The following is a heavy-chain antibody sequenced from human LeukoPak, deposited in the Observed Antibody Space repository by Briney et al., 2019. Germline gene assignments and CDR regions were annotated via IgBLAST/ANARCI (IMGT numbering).Heavy chain of an antibody. V-gene: IGHV4-59*01. CDR2: IYYSGST. Sequence: PSETLSLTCTVSGGSISSYYWSWIRQPPGKGLEWIGYIYYSGSTNYNPSLKSRVTISVDTSKNQFSLKLSSVTAADTAVYFCAKDVRYDSSGIFDYWGQGTLVTVSS. CDR3: AKDVRYDSSGIFDY. D-gene: IGHD3-22*01. CDR1: GGSISSYY. J-gene: IGHJ4*02.